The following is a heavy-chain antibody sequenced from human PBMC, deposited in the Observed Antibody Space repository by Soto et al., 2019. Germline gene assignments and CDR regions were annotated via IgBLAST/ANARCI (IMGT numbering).Heavy chain of an antibody. Sequence: ASVKVSCKASGYTFTNYGITWVRQAPGQGLEWMGWINADYGNTNYEQKFQGRVTMTTDTSTNTAYMELRSLRSDDTAVYYCARKSLSNFNWFDPWGQGTLVTAPQ. J-gene: IGHJ5*02. CDR1: GYTFTNYG. CDR2: INADYGNT. D-gene: IGHD4-4*01. V-gene: IGHV1-18*04. CDR3: ARKSLSNFNWFDP.